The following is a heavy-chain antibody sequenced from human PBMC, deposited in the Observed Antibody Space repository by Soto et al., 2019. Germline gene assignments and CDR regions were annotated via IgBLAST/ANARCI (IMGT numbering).Heavy chain of an antibody. CDR2: ISYDGSNK. CDR3: AKDSGPHGTTYYYFGMDV. V-gene: IGHV3-30*18. J-gene: IGHJ6*01. CDR1: GFTFSSYG. D-gene: IGHD1-26*01. Sequence: GGSLRLSCAASGFTFSSYGMHWVRQAPGKGLEWVAVISYDGSNKYYADSVKGRFTISRDNSKNTLYLQMNSLRAEDTAVYYCAKDSGPHGTTYYYFGMDVWGQGTPVT.